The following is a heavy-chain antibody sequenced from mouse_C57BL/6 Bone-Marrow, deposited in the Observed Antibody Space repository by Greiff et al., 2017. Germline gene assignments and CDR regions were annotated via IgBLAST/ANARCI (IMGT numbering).Heavy chain of an antibody. V-gene: IGHV1-50*01. D-gene: IGHD1-2*01. CDR3: ASQLLRPYYYAMDY. J-gene: IGHJ4*01. CDR2: IDPSDSYT. Sequence: QVQLQQPGAELVKPGASVKLSCKASGYTFTSYWMPWVKQRPGQGLEWIGEIDPSDSYTNYNQKFKGKATLTVDTSSSTAYMQLSSLTSEDSAVYYCASQLLRPYYYAMDYWGQGTSVTVSS. CDR1: GYTFTSYW.